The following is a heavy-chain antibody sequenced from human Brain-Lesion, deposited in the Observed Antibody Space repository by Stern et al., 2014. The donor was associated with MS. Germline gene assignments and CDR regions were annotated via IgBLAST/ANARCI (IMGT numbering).Heavy chain of an antibody. D-gene: IGHD1-26*01. CDR2: IHDSGST. V-gene: IGHV4-61*02. CDR1: GGSISSSGYY. Sequence: QVQLVQSGPGLVKPSKTLSLTCTVSGGSISSSGYYWSWIRQPADKGLESIGRIHDSGSTYYNPSLKSRVTSSMATAKNQLFLMLTLVTAADTAVYYCATTRWDLFTWNWFDPWGQGTLVTVSS. J-gene: IGHJ5*02. CDR3: ATTRWDLFTWNWFDP.